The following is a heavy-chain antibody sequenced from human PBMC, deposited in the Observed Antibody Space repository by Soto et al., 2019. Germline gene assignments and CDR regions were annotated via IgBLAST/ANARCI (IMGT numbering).Heavy chain of an antibody. D-gene: IGHD1-26*01. J-gene: IGHJ6*02. Sequence: SETLSLTCTVSGGSISSYYWSWIRQPPGKGLEWIGYIYYSGSTKYNPSLKSRVTISVDTSKNQFSLKLTSMTAADTAVYYCARHIVGATDGLYHYGMDVWGLGTTVTVSS. CDR3: ARHIVGATDGLYHYGMDV. V-gene: IGHV4-59*08. CDR2: IYYSGST. CDR1: GGSISSYY.